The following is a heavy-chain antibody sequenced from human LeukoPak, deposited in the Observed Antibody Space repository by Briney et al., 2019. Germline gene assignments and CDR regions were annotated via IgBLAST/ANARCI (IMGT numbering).Heavy chain of an antibody. CDR3: ARPRYSSSWPYYYYYYYMDV. D-gene: IGHD6-13*01. CDR2: MNPNSGNT. J-gene: IGHJ6*03. V-gene: IGHV1-8*01. CDR1: VYTFTSYD. Sequence: ASVKVSCKASVYTFTSYDINWVRQATGQGLAWMGWMNPNSGNTGYAQKFQGRVTMTRNTSISTAYMELSSLRSEDTAVYYCARPRYSSSWPYYYYYYYMDVWGKGTTVTVSS.